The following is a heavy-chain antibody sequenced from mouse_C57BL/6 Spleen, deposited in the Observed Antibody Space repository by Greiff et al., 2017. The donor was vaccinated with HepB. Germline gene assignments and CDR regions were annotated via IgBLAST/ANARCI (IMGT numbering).Heavy chain of an antibody. CDR2: IDPANGNT. CDR3: ARSYYYGSRDWYFDV. CDR1: GFNIKNTY. D-gene: IGHD1-1*01. Sequence: EVQLQQSVAELVRPGASVKLSCTASGFNIKNTYMHWVKQRPEQGLEWIGRIDPANGNTKYAPKFQGKATITADTSSNTAYLQLSSLTSEDTAIYYCARSYYYGSRDWYFDVWGTGTTVTVSS. J-gene: IGHJ1*03. V-gene: IGHV14-3*01.